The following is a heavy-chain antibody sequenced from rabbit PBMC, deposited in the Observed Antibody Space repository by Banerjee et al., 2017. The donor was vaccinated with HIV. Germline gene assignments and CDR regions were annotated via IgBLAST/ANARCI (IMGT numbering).Heavy chain of an antibody. CDR2: IYAGSGGTT. D-gene: IGHD6-1*01. V-gene: IGHV1S40*01. CDR1: GFSFSITYY. CDR3: ARKTGYYGYGFAGVGYVPYYFNL. J-gene: IGHJ4*01. Sequence: QSLEESGGDLVKPGASLTLTCTASGFSFSITYYMCWVRQAPGKGLEWIACIYAGSGGTTYYASWAKGRFTISKTSATTVTLQMTSLTAADTATYFCARKTGYYGYGFAGVGYVPYYFNLWGPGTLVTVS.